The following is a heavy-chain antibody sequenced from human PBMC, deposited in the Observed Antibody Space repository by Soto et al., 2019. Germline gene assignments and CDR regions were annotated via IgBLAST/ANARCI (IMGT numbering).Heavy chain of an antibody. D-gene: IGHD3-3*01. CDR3: TTDRTYYDFWSGYFFYYYGMDV. CDR2: IKSKTDGGTT. Sequence: GGSLRLSCAASGFTFSNAWMSWVCQAPGKGLEWVGRIKSKTDGGTTDYAAPVKGRFTISRDDSKNTLYLQMNSLKTEDTAVYYCTTDRTYYDFWSGYFFYYYGMDVWGQGTTVTVSS. V-gene: IGHV3-15*01. CDR1: GFTFSNAW. J-gene: IGHJ6*02.